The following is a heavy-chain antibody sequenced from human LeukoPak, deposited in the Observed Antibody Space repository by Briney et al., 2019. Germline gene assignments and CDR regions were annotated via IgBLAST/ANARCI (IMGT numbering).Heavy chain of an antibody. CDR1: GGSISSYY. CDR3: ARGDWYFYYYYMDV. CDR2: IYYSGGT. Sequence: PSETLSLTCTVSGGSISSYYWGWIRQPPGKGLEWIGSIYYSGGTNYNPSLKSRVTISVDTSKNHFSLKLSSVTAADTAVYYCARGDWYFYYYYMDVWGKGTTVTVS. J-gene: IGHJ6*03. D-gene: IGHD2-21*02. V-gene: IGHV4-59*01.